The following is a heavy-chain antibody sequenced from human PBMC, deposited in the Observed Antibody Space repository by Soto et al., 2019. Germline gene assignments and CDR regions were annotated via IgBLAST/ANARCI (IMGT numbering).Heavy chain of an antibody. Sequence: QVQLVQSGAEVKKPGSSVKVSCKASGGTFSSYAISWVRQAPGQGLEWMGGIIPIFGTANYAQKFQGRVTITADKPTSTAYRELRSLRSEDTAFYYCAKPPEGGSYRGGFDPWAREPWSPSPQ. J-gene: IGHJ5*02. CDR1: GGTFSSYA. D-gene: IGHD1-26*01. CDR2: IIPIFGTA. V-gene: IGHV1-69*06. CDR3: AKPPEGGSYRGGFDP.